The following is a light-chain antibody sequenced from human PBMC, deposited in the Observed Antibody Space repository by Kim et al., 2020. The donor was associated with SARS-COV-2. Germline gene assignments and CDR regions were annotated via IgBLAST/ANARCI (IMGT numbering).Light chain of an antibody. CDR1: QTVSSN. J-gene: IGKJ1*01. V-gene: IGKV3-15*01. Sequence: VSPGERVTLSCRAIQTVSSNLAWYQQRPGRAPRMLIYGASTRATGIPARFSGSGSGTEFTLTISSLQSEDSAVYYCQQYNNWPQTFGQGTKVEIK. CDR3: QQYNNWPQT. CDR2: GAS.